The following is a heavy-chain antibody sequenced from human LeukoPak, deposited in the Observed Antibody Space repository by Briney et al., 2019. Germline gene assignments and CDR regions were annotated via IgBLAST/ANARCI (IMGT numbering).Heavy chain of an antibody. CDR3: ARDRQLKIESGSFTPLGY. V-gene: IGHV1-18*01. D-gene: IGHD1-26*01. CDR2: ISAYNGNT. CDR1: GYTFTSYG. Sequence: ASVNVSCKASGYTFTSYGISWVRQAPGQGLEWMGWISAYNGNTNYAQKLQGRVTMTTDTSTSTAYMELRSLRSDDTAVYYCARDRQLKIESGSFTPLGYWGQGTLVTVSS. J-gene: IGHJ4*02.